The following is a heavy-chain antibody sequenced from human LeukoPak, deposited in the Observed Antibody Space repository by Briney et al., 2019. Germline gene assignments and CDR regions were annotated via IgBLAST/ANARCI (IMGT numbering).Heavy chain of an antibody. J-gene: IGHJ4*02. D-gene: IGHD2-2*01. CDR3: ARESEGGTGTSCPDY. V-gene: IGHV3-33*05. CDR2: IQSNGRNK. CDR1: GFIFSSDD. Sequence: GGSLRLSCAASGFIFSSDDMHWVRQAPGKGLEWVAGIQSNGRNKYYVDSVKGRFAISRHNSKSTLYLQVNSLRVEDTALYYCARESEGGTGTSCPDYWGQGTLVTVSS.